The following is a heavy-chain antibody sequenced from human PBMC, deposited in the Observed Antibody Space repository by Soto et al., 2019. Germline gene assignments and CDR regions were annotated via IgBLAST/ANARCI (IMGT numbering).Heavy chain of an antibody. CDR3: ATRSPAFDY. Sequence: GVPAKLSSEARRFGYACEALRSVRQAPGQGLEWMGWISTYKGNTNYAQKFQGRVTMTTDTSTSTGYMELRSLRSDDTAVYYCATRSPAFDYWGQGTLVTVSS. V-gene: IGHV1-18*01. CDR1: RFGYACEA. CDR2: ISTYKGNT. J-gene: IGHJ4*02.